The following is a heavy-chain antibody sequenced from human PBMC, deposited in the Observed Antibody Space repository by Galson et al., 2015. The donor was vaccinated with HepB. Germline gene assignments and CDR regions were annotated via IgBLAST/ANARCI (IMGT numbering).Heavy chain of an antibody. D-gene: IGHD5-18*01. V-gene: IGHV1-46*01. Sequence: SVKVSCTASGYTFTSYYMHWVRQAPGQGLEWMGIINPSGGSTSYAQKFQGRVTMTRDTSTSTVYMELSSLRSEDTAVYYCARDFVSRYKPDTAMVNDAFDIWGQGTMVTVSS. J-gene: IGHJ3*02. CDR2: INPSGGST. CDR1: GYTFTSYY. CDR3: ARDFVSRYKPDTAMVNDAFDI.